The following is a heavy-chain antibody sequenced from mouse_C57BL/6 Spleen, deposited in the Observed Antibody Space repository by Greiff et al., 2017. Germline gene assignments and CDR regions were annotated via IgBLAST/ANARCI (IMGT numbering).Heavy chain of an antibody. D-gene: IGHD1-1*01. CDR3: AEDYGSSYNFDV. J-gene: IGHJ1*03. CDR2: IDPANGNT. Sequence: EVQLVESVAELVRPGASVKLSCTASGFNIKNTYMHWVKQRPEQGLEWIGRIDPANGNTKYAPKFQGKDTITADTSSNTAYLQLSSLTSEDTAIYYCAEDYGSSYNFDVWGTGTTVTVSS. V-gene: IGHV14-3*01. CDR1: GFNIKNTY.